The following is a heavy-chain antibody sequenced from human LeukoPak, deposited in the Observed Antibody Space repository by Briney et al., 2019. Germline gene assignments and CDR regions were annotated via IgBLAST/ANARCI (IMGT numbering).Heavy chain of an antibody. Sequence: PGGSLRLSCAASGFIVSTNYMIWVRQAPGKGLEWVSVIYSVGGTYYADSVRGRFTISRDNSKNMLYLQMNSLSAEDTAVYYCARDTPAGDFEYWGQGTLVTVSS. CDR1: GFIVSTNY. D-gene: IGHD6-19*01. CDR3: ARDTPAGDFEY. V-gene: IGHV3-53*01. J-gene: IGHJ4*02. CDR2: IYSVGGT.